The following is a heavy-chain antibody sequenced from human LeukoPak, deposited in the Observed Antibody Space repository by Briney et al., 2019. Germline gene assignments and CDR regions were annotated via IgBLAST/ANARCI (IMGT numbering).Heavy chain of an antibody. J-gene: IGHJ5*02. CDR1: GYTFTSYD. D-gene: IGHD1-26*01. CDR3: ARDRELGWFDP. V-gene: IGHV1-18*01. CDR2: ISAQHGQT. Sequence: GASVKVSCKASGYTFTSYDINWVRQATGQGLEWMGWISAQHGQTEYAPNSQDRVTMTTDTYTNTAYMELRSLRSDDTAVYYCARDRELGWFDPWGQGTLVTVSS.